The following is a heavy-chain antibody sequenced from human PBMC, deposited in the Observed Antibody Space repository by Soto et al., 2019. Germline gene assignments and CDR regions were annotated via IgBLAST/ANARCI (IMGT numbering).Heavy chain of an antibody. CDR2: ISAYNGNT. V-gene: IGHV1-18*01. Sequence: ASVKVSCKASGYTFTSYGISWVRQAPGQGLEWMGWISAYNGNTNYAQKLQGRVTRTTDTSTSTGYMELRSLRSDGTAVYYCARITYGFLEWDNAFDIWGQGTMVTVSS. CDR3: ARITYGFLEWDNAFDI. J-gene: IGHJ3*02. CDR1: GYTFTSYG. D-gene: IGHD3-3*01.